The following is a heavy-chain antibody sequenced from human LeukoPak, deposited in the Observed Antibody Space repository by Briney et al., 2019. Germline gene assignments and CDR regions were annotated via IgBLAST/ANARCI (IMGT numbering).Heavy chain of an antibody. CDR3: AGGITMVRGGYFDY. J-gene: IGHJ4*02. CDR1: GGSISSGGYY. V-gene: IGHV4-31*03. Sequence: SETLSLTCTVSGGSISSGGYYWSWIRQHPGKGLEWVGYIYYSGSTYYNPSLKSRVTISVDTSKNQFSLKLSSVTAADTAVYYCAGGITMVRGGYFDYWGQGTLVTVSS. CDR2: IYYSGST. D-gene: IGHD3-10*01.